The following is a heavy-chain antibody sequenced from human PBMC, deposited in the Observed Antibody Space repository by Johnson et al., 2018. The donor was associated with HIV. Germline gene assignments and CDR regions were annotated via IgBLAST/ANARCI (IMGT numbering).Heavy chain of an antibody. V-gene: IGHV3-30-3*01. CDR2: ISYDGSNK. CDR3: ASEGYSSVHAVAFDL. J-gene: IGHJ3*01. D-gene: IGHD6-19*01. CDR1: GFTFSSYA. Sequence: QVQLVESGGGLVQPGRSLRLSCAASGFTFSSYAMHWVRQAPGKGLEWVAVISYDGSNKYYADSVKGRFTISRDNSKNTLYLQMNSLIAEDTAVYYCASEGYSSVHAVAFDLWGQGTMVTVSS.